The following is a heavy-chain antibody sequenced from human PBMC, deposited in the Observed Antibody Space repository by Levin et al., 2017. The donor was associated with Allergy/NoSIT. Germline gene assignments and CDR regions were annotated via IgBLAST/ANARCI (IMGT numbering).Heavy chain of an antibody. V-gene: IGHV3-30*03. Sequence: GESLKISCAASGFTFSSYGMHWVRPAPGKGLEWVAVISYDGSNKYYADSVKGRFTISRDNSKNTLYLQMNSLRAEDTAVYYCSIETGATHELPGYWGQGTLVTVSS. CDR1: GFTFSSYG. CDR2: ISYDGSNK. CDR3: SIETGATHELPGY. D-gene: IGHD1-26*01. J-gene: IGHJ4*02.